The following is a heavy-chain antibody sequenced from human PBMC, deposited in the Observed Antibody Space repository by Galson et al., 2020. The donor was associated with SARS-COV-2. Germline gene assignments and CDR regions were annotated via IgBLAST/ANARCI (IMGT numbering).Heavy chain of an antibody. D-gene: IGHD2-2*01. CDR2: INPNSGCT. J-gene: IGHJ6*02. Sequence: ASVKVSCKASGYTFTGYYLHLVRQAPGQGLEWMGWINPNSGCTNYAQKFQGRVTMTGDTSLSTDYMELSSLSSDVTGVYFCVRSCSSTTCFQNGGMEVWGHGTPVTVSS. V-gene: IGHV1-2*02. CDR1: GYTFTGYY. CDR3: VRSCSSTTCFQNGGMEV.